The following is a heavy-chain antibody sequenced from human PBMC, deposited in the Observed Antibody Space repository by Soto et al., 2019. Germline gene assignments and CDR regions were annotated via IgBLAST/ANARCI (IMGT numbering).Heavy chain of an antibody. J-gene: IGHJ4*02. V-gene: IGHV4-39*01. D-gene: IGHD2-15*01. Sequence: QLQLQESGPGLVKPSETLSLTCTVSGGSISSSSYYWGWIRQPPGKGLEWIGRIYYSGSTYYNPSLKGRVTIRVDTSKNQFSLKLSSVTAADTAVYYCARHTPAISISDHWGQGTLVTVSS. CDR1: GGSISSSSYY. CDR3: ARHTPAISISDH. CDR2: IYYSGST.